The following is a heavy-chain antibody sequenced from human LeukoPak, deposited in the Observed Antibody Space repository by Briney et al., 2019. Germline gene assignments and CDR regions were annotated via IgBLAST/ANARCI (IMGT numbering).Heavy chain of an antibody. D-gene: IGHD5-24*01. Sequence: SQTLSLTCTVSGGSISSGSYYWSWIRQPAGKGLEWIGRIYTSGSTNYNPSLKSRVTISVDTSKNQFSLKLSSVTAADTAVYYCATSDRDGSLAHFDYWGQGTLVTVSS. J-gene: IGHJ4*02. CDR2: IYTSGST. CDR3: ATSDRDGSLAHFDY. CDR1: GGSISSGSYY. V-gene: IGHV4-61*02.